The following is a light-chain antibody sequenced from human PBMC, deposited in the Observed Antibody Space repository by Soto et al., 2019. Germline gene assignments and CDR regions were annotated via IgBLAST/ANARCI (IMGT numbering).Light chain of an antibody. CDR3: QQYGSSSYT. J-gene: IGKJ2*01. CDR1: QSVSSSY. CDR2: GAS. Sequence: EIVLTQSPGTLSLSPGERATLSCRASQSVSSSYLAWYQQKPGQAPRLLIYGASGRATGIPDRFSGSGSGTDFTLTISRLETEDFAVYYCQQYGSSSYTFVQGTKLEIK. V-gene: IGKV3-20*01.